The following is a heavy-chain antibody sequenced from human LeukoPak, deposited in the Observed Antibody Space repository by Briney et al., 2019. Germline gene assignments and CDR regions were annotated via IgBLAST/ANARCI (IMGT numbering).Heavy chain of an antibody. V-gene: IGHV3-74*01. D-gene: IGHD6-19*01. Sequence: PGGSLRLSCAASGFTFSSYWMHWVRQVPGKGLVWVSRVKNDGSNTIYADSVKGRFTISRDNTKNTLYLQMNSLRAEDTAVYYCAREAAVAGTYFDYWGQGTLVTVSS. CDR2: VKNDGSNT. J-gene: IGHJ4*02. CDR3: AREAAVAGTYFDY. CDR1: GFTFSSYW.